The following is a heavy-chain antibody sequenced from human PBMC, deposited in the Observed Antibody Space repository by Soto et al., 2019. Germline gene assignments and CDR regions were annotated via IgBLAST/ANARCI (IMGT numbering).Heavy chain of an antibody. CDR2: IYWDDDK. CDR3: AHTSLVVVPAAHPPFYYYYGMDV. D-gene: IGHD2-2*01. CDR1: GFSLSTGGVG. V-gene: IGHV2-5*02. Sequence: SGPTLVNPTQTLTLTCTFSGFSLSTGGVGVGWIRQPPGKALEWLALIYWDDDKRYSPSLKSRLTITKDTSKNQVVLTMTNMDPVDTATYYCAHTSLVVVPAAHPPFYYYYGMDVWGQGTTVTVSS. J-gene: IGHJ6*02.